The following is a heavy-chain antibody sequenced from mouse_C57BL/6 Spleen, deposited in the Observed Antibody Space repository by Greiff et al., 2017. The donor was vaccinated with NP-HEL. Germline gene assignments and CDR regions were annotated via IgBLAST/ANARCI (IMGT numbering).Heavy chain of an antibody. D-gene: IGHD2-4*01. V-gene: IGHV1-18*01. CDR2: INPNNGGT. Sequence: EVQLQQSGPELVKPGASVKIPCKASGYTFTDYNMDWVKQSHGKSLEWIGDINPNNGGTIYNQKFKGKATLTVDKSSSTAYMELRSLPAEDTAVYYCARLRRDYYAMDYWGQGTSVTVSS. CDR1: GYTFTDYN. CDR3: ARLRRDYYAMDY. J-gene: IGHJ4*01.